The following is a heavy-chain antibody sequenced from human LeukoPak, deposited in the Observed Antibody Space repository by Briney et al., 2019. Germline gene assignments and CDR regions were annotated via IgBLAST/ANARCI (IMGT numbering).Heavy chain of an antibody. CDR2: INPNSGGT. CDR3: ARGGGIAAAIDAFDI. V-gene: IGHV1-2*02. J-gene: IGHJ3*02. CDR1: GHTFTGYY. D-gene: IGHD6-13*01. Sequence: VASVKVSCKASGHTFTGYYMHWVRQAPGQGLEWMGWINPNSGGTNYAQKFQGRVTMTRDTSISTAYMELSRLRSDDTAVYYCARGGGIAAAIDAFDIWGQGTMVTVSS.